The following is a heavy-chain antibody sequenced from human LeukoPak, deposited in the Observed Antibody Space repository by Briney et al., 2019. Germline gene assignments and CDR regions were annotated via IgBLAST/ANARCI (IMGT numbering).Heavy chain of an antibody. CDR2: ISYDGSNK. V-gene: IGHV3-30*18. CDR3: AKESSYYDFWSGLTGY. CDR1: GFTFSSYG. D-gene: IGHD3-3*01. Sequence: GGSLRLSCAASGFTFSSYGMHWVRQAPGKGLEWVAVISYDGSNKYYADSAKGRFTISRDNSKNTLYLQMNSLRAEDTAVYYCAKESSYYDFWSGLTGYWGQGTLVTVSS. J-gene: IGHJ4*02.